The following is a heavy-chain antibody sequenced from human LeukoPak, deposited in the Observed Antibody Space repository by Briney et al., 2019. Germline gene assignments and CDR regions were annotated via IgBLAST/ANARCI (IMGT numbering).Heavy chain of an antibody. Sequence: SETLSLTCTVSGGSMSSGTYYWSWIRQPAGKGLEYIGRIFSSGNNNYNPSLKSRITMSTDTSKNQFSLNLSSVTAADSAVYYCASFCASTTCYNGGTNFAFWGQGILVTVSS. CDR2: IFSSGNN. CDR1: GGSMSSGTYY. J-gene: IGHJ4*02. V-gene: IGHV4-61*02. D-gene: IGHD2-2*01. CDR3: ASFCASTTCYNGGTNFAF.